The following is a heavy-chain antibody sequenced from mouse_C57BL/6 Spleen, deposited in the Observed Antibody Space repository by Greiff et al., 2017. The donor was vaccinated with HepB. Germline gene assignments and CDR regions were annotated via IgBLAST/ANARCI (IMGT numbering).Heavy chain of an antibody. V-gene: IGHV5-9*01. CDR3: ARRADGYFHWYFDV. CDR2: ISGGGGNT. D-gene: IGHD2-3*01. J-gene: IGHJ1*03. Sequence: EVKLVESGGGLVKPGGSLKLSCAASGFTFSSYTMSWVRQTPEKRLEWVATISGGGGNTYYPDSVKGRFTISRDNAKNTLYLQMSSLRSEDTALYYCARRADGYFHWYFDVWGTGTTVTVSS. CDR1: GFTFSSYT.